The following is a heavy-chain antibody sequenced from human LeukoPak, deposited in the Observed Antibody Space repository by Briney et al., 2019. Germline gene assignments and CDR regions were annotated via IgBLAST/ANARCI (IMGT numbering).Heavy chain of an antibody. J-gene: IGHJ4*02. CDR1: GYTFTSYY. V-gene: IGHV1-24*01. D-gene: IGHD3-22*01. CDR2: FDPEDGET. Sequence: GASVKVSCKASGYTFTSYYMHWVRQAPGKGLEWMGGFDPEDGETIYAQKFQGRVTMTEDTSTDTAHMELSSLRSEDTAVYYCATDSVLDYYDSSGYYALVYWGQGTLVTVSS. CDR3: ATDSVLDYYDSSGYYALVY.